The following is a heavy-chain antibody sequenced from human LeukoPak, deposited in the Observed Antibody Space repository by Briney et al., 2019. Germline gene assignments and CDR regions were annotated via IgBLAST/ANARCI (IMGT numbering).Heavy chain of an antibody. V-gene: IGHV3-23*01. CDR2: ILSSGGNT. Sequence: GGSLRLSCTASGFSFSNYAMSWVRQAPGRGLEWVSTILSSGGNTYYADSVKGRFTISRDNSKYTLFLQMNSLRAEDTAVYYCAKMLGSYYDFWTGENWGQGTLVTVSS. D-gene: IGHD3-3*01. J-gene: IGHJ4*02. CDR3: AKMLGSYYDFWTGEN. CDR1: GFSFSNYA.